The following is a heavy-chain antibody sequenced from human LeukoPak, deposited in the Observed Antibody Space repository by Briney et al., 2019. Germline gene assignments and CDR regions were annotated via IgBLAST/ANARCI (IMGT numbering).Heavy chain of an antibody. D-gene: IGHD6-19*01. V-gene: IGHV4-34*01. Sequence: SETLSLTCAVYGGSFSDYYWTWIRQPPGKGLEWIGEINHRGSTHYNPSLKSRVTISVDTSKKQFSLKLSSVTAADTAVYYCATYSTGFDIWGQGTLVTVSS. J-gene: IGHJ3*02. CDR1: GGSFSDYY. CDR3: ATYSTGFDI. CDR2: INHRGST.